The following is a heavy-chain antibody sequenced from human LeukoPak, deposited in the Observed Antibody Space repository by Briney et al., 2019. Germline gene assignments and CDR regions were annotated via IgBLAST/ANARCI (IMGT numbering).Heavy chain of an antibody. Sequence: GSSVKVSCKASGGTFGIYAISWVRQAPGQGLEWMGGIIPIFSTANYAQKFQGRVTITADESTSPVYMELSSLRSEDTAVYYCATSPYYDFWSGHNGAFDIWGQGTMVIVSS. V-gene: IGHV1-69*01. J-gene: IGHJ3*02. CDR1: GGTFGIYA. D-gene: IGHD3-3*01. CDR2: IIPIFSTA. CDR3: ATSPYYDFWSGHNGAFDI.